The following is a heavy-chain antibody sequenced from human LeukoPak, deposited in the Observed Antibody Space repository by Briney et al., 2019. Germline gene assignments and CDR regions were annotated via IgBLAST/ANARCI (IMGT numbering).Heavy chain of an antibody. Sequence: GGSLRLSCSASGFTFSSYTIHWVRQAPGKGLEFVSAITNNGGNTYYADPVKGRFTISRDNSKNSVYLQMSSLRAEDTAVYYCVIVRGYFDSSGSDYWGQGTLVTVSS. CDR3: VIVRGYFDSSGSDY. D-gene: IGHD3-9*01. CDR1: GFTFSSYT. V-gene: IGHV3-64D*06. CDR2: ITNNGGNT. J-gene: IGHJ4*02.